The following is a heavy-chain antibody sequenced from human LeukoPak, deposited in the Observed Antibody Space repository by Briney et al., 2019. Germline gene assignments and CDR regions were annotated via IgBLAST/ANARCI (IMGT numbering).Heavy chain of an antibody. CDR3: ARAKTGGYCSSTSCYESYYYYMDV. CDR2: IYTSEST. CDR1: GGSISTYY. V-gene: IGHV4-4*07. J-gene: IGHJ6*03. D-gene: IGHD2-2*01. Sequence: PSETLSLTCTVSGGSISTYYWSWIRQPAGKGLEWIGRIYTSESTNYNPSLKSRVTMSVDTSKNQFSLKLSSVTAADTAVYYCARAKTGGYCSSTSCYESYYYYMDVWGKGTTVTVSS.